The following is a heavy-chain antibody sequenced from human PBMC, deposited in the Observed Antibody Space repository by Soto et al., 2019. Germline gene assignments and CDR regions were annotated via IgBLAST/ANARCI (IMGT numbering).Heavy chain of an antibody. CDR3: ACSSSYDLYFDY. V-gene: IGHV4-39*01. D-gene: IGHD6-6*01. J-gene: IGHJ4*02. Sequence: SETLSLTCSVSGGSISSSSYYWGWIRQPPGKGLEWIGSMYYSGTTYYNPSLKSRVTISVDTSKNQFSLKLSSVTAADTAVYFCACSSSYDLYFDYWGQGTLVTVSS. CDR1: GGSISSSSYY. CDR2: MYYSGTT.